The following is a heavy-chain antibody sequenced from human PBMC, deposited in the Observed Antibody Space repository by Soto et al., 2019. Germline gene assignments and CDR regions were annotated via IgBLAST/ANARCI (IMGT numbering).Heavy chain of an antibody. Sequence: SETLSLTCAVSAYSISSGYYWGCIRQPPGKGLGWIGSIYHSGSTYYNPSLKSRVTISVDTSKNQFPLKLRSVTAADTAVYYCARMGFYYDSSGYDYWGQGTLVTVSS. D-gene: IGHD3-22*01. J-gene: IGHJ4*02. CDR3: ARMGFYYDSSGYDY. V-gene: IGHV4-38-2*01. CDR2: IYHSGST. CDR1: AYSISSGYY.